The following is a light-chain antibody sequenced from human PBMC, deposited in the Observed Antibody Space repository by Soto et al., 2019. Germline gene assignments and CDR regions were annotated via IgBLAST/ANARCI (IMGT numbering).Light chain of an antibody. CDR2: DNN. CDR1: SSNIGAGYD. V-gene: IGLV1-40*01. J-gene: IGLJ1*01. Sequence: QSVLTQPPSVSGAPGQGVTISCAGSSSNIGAGYDVHWYQHLPGTAPKLLIYDNNNRPSGVPDRFSGSKSGTSASLAITGLQAEDEADYYCQSYDSSLSAPYVFGTGTKVTVL. CDR3: QSYDSSLSAPYV.